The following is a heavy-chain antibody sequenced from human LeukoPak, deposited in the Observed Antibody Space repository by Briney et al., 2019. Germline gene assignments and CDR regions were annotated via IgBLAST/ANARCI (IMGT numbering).Heavy chain of an antibody. Sequence: SETLSLTCIVSGGSSSGYYWNWIRQPPGKGLEWIGYMYYTGSTNYNPSLKSRATISADTSKNQFSLKLSSVTAADTAVYYCARGGVNYKIAGPWGQGALVTVSS. D-gene: IGHD3-10*01. V-gene: IGHV4-59*01. CDR3: ARGGVNYKIAGP. CDR1: GGSSSGYY. CDR2: MYYTGST. J-gene: IGHJ5*02.